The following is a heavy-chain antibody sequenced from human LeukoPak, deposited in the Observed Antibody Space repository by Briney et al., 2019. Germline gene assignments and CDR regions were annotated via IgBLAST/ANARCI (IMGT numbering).Heavy chain of an antibody. V-gene: IGHV3-48*03. CDR1: GFTFSSYE. CDR2: ISSSGRTI. J-gene: IGHJ4*02. CDR3: ARVSDTPMILWGDLDY. Sequence: GGSLRLSCAASGFTFSSYEMNWVRQAPGKGLEWVSYISSSGRTIYYADSVKGRFTFSRDNAKNSLYLQMNSLRAEDTAVYYCARVSDTPMILWGDLDYWGQGTLVTVSS. D-gene: IGHD5-18*01.